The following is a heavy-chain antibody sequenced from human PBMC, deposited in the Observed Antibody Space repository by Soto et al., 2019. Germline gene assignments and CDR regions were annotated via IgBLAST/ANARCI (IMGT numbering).Heavy chain of an antibody. CDR2: IYAGDSDT. CDR3: ALFPVWSAYYFDFGI. D-gene: IGHD3-3*01. CDR1: GYMFSSYL. Sequence: GHAVKVSCKFSGYMFSSYLIFCVRQMPGKVLEWMGIIYAGDSDTRYSPSFQGQVTISADKSISTAYLQWSSLKASDTAMYYCALFPVWSAYYFDFGIWGKGKMIIVSS. V-gene: IGHV5-51*01. J-gene: IGHJ3*02.